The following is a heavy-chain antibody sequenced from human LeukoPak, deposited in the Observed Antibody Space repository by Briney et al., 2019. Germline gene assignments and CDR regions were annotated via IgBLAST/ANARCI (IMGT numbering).Heavy chain of an antibody. CDR3: ARAGYSSSSITLGY. Sequence: ASVKVSCKAPGYTFTNYYIHWVRQAPGQGLEWMGIINPSDGSTSYAQKFQGRVTVTRDTSTSTVYMELSSLRSEDTAVYYCARAGYSSSSITLGYWGQGTLVTVSS. CDR1: GYTFTNYY. J-gene: IGHJ4*02. D-gene: IGHD6-6*01. CDR2: INPSDGST. V-gene: IGHV1-46*01.